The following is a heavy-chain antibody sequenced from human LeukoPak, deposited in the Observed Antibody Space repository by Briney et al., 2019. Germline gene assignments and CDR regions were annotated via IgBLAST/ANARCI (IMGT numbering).Heavy chain of an antibody. Sequence: GGSLRLSCVASGFTFDDYAMHWVRQAPGKGLEWVSGISWSSGSTGYADSVKGRFTISRDNAKNSLYLQMNSLRAEDTALYYCAKDLYGSGNYYRLNYWGQGTLVTVSS. CDR3: AKDLYGSGNYYRLNY. CDR1: GFTFDDYA. V-gene: IGHV3-9*01. D-gene: IGHD3-10*01. J-gene: IGHJ4*02. CDR2: ISWSSGST.